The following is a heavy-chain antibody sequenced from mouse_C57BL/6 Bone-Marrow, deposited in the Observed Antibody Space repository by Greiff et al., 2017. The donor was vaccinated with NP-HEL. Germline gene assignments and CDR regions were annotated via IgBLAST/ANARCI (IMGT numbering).Heavy chain of an antibody. J-gene: IGHJ4*01. V-gene: IGHV1-52*01. D-gene: IGHD2-3*01. CDR3: ARGGLYDGYYPYAMDY. CDR1: GYTFTSYW. Sequence: VQLQQPGAELVRPGSSVKLSCKASGYTFTSYWMHWVKQRPIQGLEWIGNIDPSDSETHYNQKFKDKATLTVDKSSSTAYMQLSSLTSEDSAVYYCARGGLYDGYYPYAMDYWGQGTSVTVSS. CDR2: IDPSDSET.